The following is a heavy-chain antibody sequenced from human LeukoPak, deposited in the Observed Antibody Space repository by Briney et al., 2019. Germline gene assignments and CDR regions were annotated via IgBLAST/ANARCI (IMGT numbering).Heavy chain of an antibody. D-gene: IGHD3-22*01. CDR1: GFTFSSYG. CDR3: AKDAYYDSSGDAPNWYFDL. V-gene: IGHV3-23*01. CDR2: ISGSGGST. Sequence: PGGSLRLSCAASGFTFSSYGMHWVRQAPGKGLEWVSGISGSGGSTYYADSVKGRFTISRDNSKNTLYLQMNSLRAEDTAVYYCAKDAYYDSSGDAPNWYFDLWGRGTLVTVSS. J-gene: IGHJ2*01.